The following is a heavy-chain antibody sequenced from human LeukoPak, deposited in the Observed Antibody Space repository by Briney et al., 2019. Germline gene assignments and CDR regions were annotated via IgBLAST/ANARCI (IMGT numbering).Heavy chain of an antibody. CDR3: AKRLTSGWYYFDY. CDR2: ISGSGGST. CDR1: GFTFSSYA. J-gene: IGHJ4*02. V-gene: IGHV3-23*01. D-gene: IGHD6-19*01. Sequence: GGSLRLSCAASGFTFSSYAMSWVRQAPGKGLEWVSGISGSGGSTYYADSVKGRFTISRDNSKNTLYLQMNSLRAEDTAVYYCAKRLTSGWYYFDYWGQGTLVTVSS.